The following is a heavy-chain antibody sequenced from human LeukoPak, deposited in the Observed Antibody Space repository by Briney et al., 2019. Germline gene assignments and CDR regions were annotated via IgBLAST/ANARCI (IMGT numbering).Heavy chain of an antibody. Sequence: ASVKVSCKASGYTFTSYGISWVRQAPGQGLEWMGWISAYNGNTNYAQKLQGRVTMTTDTSTSTAYMELRSLRSDDTAVYYCARDGPVGYDFWSGYSDYYYYGMDVWGQGTTVTVSS. V-gene: IGHV1-18*01. CDR1: GYTFTSYG. CDR2: ISAYNGNT. D-gene: IGHD3-3*01. J-gene: IGHJ6*02. CDR3: ARDGPVGYDFWSGYSDYYYYGMDV.